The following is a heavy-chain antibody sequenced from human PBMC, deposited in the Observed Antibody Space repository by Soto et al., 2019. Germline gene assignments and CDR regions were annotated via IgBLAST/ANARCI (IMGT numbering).Heavy chain of an antibody. CDR1: GGSISSSSYY. J-gene: IGHJ5*02. CDR3: ARGGTFSGLRFLEWSKDWFDP. D-gene: IGHD3-3*01. V-gene: IGHV4-39*01. Sequence: SETLSLTCTVSGGSISSSSYYWGWIRHPPGKGLEWFGSIYYSGNTYFNPSLKSRVTISVDTSRNQFSLKLSSVTAADTAVYYCARGGTFSGLRFLEWSKDWFDPWGQGTLVTVSS. CDR2: IYYSGNT.